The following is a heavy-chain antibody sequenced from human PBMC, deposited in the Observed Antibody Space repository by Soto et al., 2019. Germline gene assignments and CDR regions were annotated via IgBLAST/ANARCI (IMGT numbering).Heavy chain of an antibody. CDR1: GYTFTSYA. J-gene: IGHJ6*02. CDR2: INAGNGNT. CDR3: ARDLEGNXILTGYYISIYYYGMDV. V-gene: IGHV1-3*01. Sequence: VASVKVSCKASGYTFTSYAMHWVRQAPGQRLEWMGWINAGNGNTKYSQKFQGRVTITRDTSASTAYMELSSLRSEDTAVYYCARDLEGNXILTGYYISIYYYGMDVWGQGTTVTVSS. D-gene: IGHD3-9*01.